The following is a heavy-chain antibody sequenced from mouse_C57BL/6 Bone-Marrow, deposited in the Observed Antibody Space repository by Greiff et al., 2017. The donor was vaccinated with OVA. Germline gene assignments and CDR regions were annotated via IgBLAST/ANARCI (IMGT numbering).Heavy chain of an antibody. J-gene: IGHJ1*03. CDR2: SRNKANDYTT. V-gene: IGHV7-1*01. CDR1: GFTFSDFY. CDR3: ARGDYYLTWYFDV. D-gene: IGHD1-1*01. Sequence: DVMLVESGGGLVQSGRSLRLSCATSGFTFSDFYMEWVRQAPGKGLEWIAASRNKANDYTTEYSASVKGRFIVSRDTSQSILYLQMNALRAEDTAIYYCARGDYYLTWYFDVWGTGTTVTVSS.